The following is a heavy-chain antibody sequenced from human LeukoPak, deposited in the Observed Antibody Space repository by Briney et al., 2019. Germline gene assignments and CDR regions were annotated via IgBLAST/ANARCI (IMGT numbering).Heavy chain of an antibody. Sequence: GGSLRLSCAASGFTFDDYGMSWVRQAPGKGLEWVSGINWNGGSTSYADSVKGRFTISRDNAKNSLYLQMNSLRAEDTALYYCARDRLPMTTVPYYFDYWGQGTLVTVSS. CDR1: GFTFDDYG. V-gene: IGHV3-20*04. D-gene: IGHD4-17*01. J-gene: IGHJ4*02. CDR3: ARDRLPMTTVPYYFDY. CDR2: INWNGGST.